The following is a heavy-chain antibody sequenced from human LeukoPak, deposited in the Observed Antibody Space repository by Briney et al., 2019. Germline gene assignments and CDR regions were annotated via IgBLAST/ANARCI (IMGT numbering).Heavy chain of an antibody. D-gene: IGHD6-19*01. CDR3: GRSSSGWSVDY. CDR2: ISAYNSDT. Sequence: ASVKVSCKASGYTFNIYGISWVRQAPGRGLEWMGWISAYNSDTKYAQKLQGRVTLTTDTSTSTAYMELRSLTSDDAAVYYCGRSSSGWSVDYWGQGALVTVSS. CDR1: GYTFNIYG. V-gene: IGHV1-18*01. J-gene: IGHJ4*02.